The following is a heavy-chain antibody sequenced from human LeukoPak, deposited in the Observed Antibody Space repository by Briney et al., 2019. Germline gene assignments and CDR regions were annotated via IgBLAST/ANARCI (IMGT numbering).Heavy chain of an antibody. CDR2: ISYDGSNK. Sequence: GGSLRLSCAASGFTFSSYDMHWVRQAPGKGLEWVAVISYDGSNKYYADSVKGRFTISRDNSKNTLYLQMNSLRAEDTAVYYCAKAESGSYPDFDYWGQGTLVTVSS. CDR3: AKAESGSYPDFDY. D-gene: IGHD1-26*01. V-gene: IGHV3-30*18. J-gene: IGHJ4*02. CDR1: GFTFSSYD.